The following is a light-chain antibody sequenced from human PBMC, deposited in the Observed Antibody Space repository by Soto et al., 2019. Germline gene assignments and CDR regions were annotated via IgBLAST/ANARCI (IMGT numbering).Light chain of an antibody. V-gene: IGLV2-14*01. CDR2: DVS. Sequence: QSVLTQPAYVSGSPGQSITISCPGTSIDGVGYNDVSWYQQHPGKAPKLMIYDVSNRPSGVSNRFSGSKSGNTASLTISGLQAEDEADYYCSSYTSRSTHVFGTGTKVTV. J-gene: IGLJ1*01. CDR3: SSYTSRSTHV. CDR1: SIDGVGYND.